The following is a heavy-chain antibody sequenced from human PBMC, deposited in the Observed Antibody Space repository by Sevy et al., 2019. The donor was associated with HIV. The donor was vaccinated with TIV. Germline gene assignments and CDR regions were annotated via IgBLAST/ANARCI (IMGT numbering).Heavy chain of an antibody. CDR1: GFTFNRYS. CDR2: INQDATAN. CDR3: VRAIATVDSF. Sequence: GGSLRLSCAASGFTFNRYSMHWVRQAPGKGLEWVANINQDATANFYADSVRGRFIISRDNVRNSVSLQMNILRVEDTALYYCVRAIATVDSFWGQGTLVTVSS. V-gene: IGHV3-7*01. D-gene: IGHD6-13*01. J-gene: IGHJ4*02.